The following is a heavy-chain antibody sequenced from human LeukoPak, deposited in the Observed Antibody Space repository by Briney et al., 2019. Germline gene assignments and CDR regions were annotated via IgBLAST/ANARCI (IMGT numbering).Heavy chain of an antibody. V-gene: IGHV3-30-3*01. CDR3: ARGGDSYVSGSYYAYFDY. J-gene: IGHJ4*02. CDR2: ISDNGSNK. Sequence: GGSLRLSCSASGFSFNAYTIHWVRQAPGKGLEWVSLISDNGSNKFYVGSVKGRFTISRDNSKNTLYLQMNSLRPEDAAVYYCARGGDSYVSGSYYAYFDYWGQGTRVTVSS. CDR1: GFSFNAYT. D-gene: IGHD3-10*01.